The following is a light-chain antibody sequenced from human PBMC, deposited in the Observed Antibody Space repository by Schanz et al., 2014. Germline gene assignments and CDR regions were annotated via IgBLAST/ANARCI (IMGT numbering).Light chain of an antibody. CDR2: DVS. Sequence: QSALTQPASVSGSPGQSITISCTGTSSDIGGYNYVSWYQQTPGIAPKLLIYDVSSRPSGVSNRFSGSKSGNTASLTISGLQAEDEADYYCCSYAGSNTYWLFGGGTKLTVL. J-gene: IGLJ3*02. CDR1: SSDIGGYNY. V-gene: IGLV2-14*01. CDR3: CSYAGSNTYWL.